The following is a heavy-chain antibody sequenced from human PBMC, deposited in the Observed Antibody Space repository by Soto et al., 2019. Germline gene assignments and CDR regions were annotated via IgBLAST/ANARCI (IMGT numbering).Heavy chain of an antibody. CDR2: ISTSGGTT. CDR1: GSTFSNFY. CDR3: EKGKAEKDP. V-gene: IGHV3-23*01. J-gene: IGHJ5*02. D-gene: IGHD6-13*01. Sequence: PVVSLILSCAASGSTFSNFYMSWVRQAPGKGLEWVSGISTSGGTTYYADSVKGRFTSSRDNSKNTLYLQMTSLRAEDTAVYYCEKGKAEKDPWGQGTLVTVSS.